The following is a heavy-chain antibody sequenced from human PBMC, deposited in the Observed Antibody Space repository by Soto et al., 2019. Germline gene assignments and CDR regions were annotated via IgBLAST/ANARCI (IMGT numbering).Heavy chain of an antibody. CDR1: GGTFSSYA. J-gene: IGHJ4*02. D-gene: IGHD5-18*01. V-gene: IGHV1-69*13. CDR3: ASAPSGYSYGYIVDY. CDR2: IIPIFGTA. Sequence: SVKVSCKASGGTFSSYAISWVRQAPGQGLEWMGGIIPIFGTANYAQKFQGRVTITADESTSTAYMELSSLRSEDTAVYYCASAPSGYSYGYIVDYWGQGTLVTVSS.